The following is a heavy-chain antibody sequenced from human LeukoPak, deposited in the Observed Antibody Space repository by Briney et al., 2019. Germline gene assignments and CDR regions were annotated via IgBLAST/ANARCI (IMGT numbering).Heavy chain of an antibody. CDR1: GYTFTSYY. CDR3: ARDRQYYYDSSGYYYMQY. CDR2: INPSGGST. J-gene: IGHJ4*02. Sequence: GASVKVSCKASGYTFTSYYMHWVRQAPGQGLEWMGIINPSGGSTSYAQKFQGRVTITADESTSTAYMELSSLRSEDTAVYYCARDRQYYYDSSGYYYMQYWGQGTLVTVSS. V-gene: IGHV1-46*01. D-gene: IGHD3-22*01.